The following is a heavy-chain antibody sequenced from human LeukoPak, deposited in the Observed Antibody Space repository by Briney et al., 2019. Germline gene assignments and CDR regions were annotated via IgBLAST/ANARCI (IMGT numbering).Heavy chain of an antibody. CDR3: AKDTHYDFWSGYPDY. Sequence: PGGSLRLSRAASGFTFSSYAMSWVRQAPGKGLEWVSAISGSGGSTYYADSVKGRFTISRDNSKNTLYLQMNSLRAEDTAVYYCAKDTHYDFWSGYPDYWGQGTLVTVSS. CDR1: GFTFSSYA. CDR2: ISGSGGST. J-gene: IGHJ4*02. D-gene: IGHD3-3*01. V-gene: IGHV3-23*01.